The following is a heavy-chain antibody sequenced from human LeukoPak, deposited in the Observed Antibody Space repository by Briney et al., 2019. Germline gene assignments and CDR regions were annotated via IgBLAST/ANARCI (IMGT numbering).Heavy chain of an antibody. J-gene: IGHJ4*02. CDR3: AKEYSGYDFDY. Sequence: GGSLRLSCAASGLTVSSNYMTWVRQAPGKGLEWVAATSGSGVNSYYADSVRGRFTISRDNSQNTLYLQMDSLRAEDTALYYCAKEYSGYDFDYWGQGTLVTVYS. CDR1: GLTVSSNY. D-gene: IGHD5-12*01. CDR2: TSGSGVNS. V-gene: IGHV3-23*01.